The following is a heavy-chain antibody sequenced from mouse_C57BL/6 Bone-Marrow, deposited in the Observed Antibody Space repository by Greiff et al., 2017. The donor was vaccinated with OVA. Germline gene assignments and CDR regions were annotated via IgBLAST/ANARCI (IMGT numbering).Heavy chain of an antibody. J-gene: IGHJ3*01. D-gene: IGHD2-4*01. Sequence: EVQRVESGPVLVKPGASVKMSCKASGYTFTDYYMNWVKQSHGKSLEWIGVINPYNGGTSYNQKFKGKATLTVDKSSSTAYMELNSLTSEDSAVYYCARYDYDAWFAYWGQGTLVTVSA. CDR2: INPYNGGT. CDR1: GYTFTDYY. CDR3: ARYDYDAWFAY. V-gene: IGHV1-19*01.